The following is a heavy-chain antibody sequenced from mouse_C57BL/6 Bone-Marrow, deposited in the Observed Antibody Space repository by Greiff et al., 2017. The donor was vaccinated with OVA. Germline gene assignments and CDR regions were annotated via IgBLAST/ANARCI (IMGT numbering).Heavy chain of an antibody. D-gene: IGHD2-4*01. Sequence: QVQLKQSGPGLVAPSQSLSITCTVSGFSLTSYAISWVRQPPGKGLEWLGVIWTGGGTNYTSALKSRLSISKDNSKSQVFLKMNSLQTDDTARYYLARNSPSIYYDYYGVFAYWGQGTLVTVSA. CDR2: IWTGGGT. J-gene: IGHJ3*01. V-gene: IGHV2-9-1*01. CDR1: GFSLTSYA. CDR3: ARNSPSIYYDYYGVFAY.